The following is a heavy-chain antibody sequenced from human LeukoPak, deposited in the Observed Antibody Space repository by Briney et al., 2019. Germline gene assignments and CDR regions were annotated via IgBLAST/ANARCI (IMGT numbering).Heavy chain of an antibody. J-gene: IGHJ5*02. CDR3: ARVVYSSSSGNWFDP. D-gene: IGHD6-13*01. CDR2: IYTSGST. CDR1: GGSISSSSYY. Sequence: SETLSLTCTVSGGSISSSSYYWSWIRQPAGKGLEWIGRIYTSGSTNYNPSLKSRVTMSVDTSKNQFSLKLSSVTAADTAVYYCARVVYSSSSGNWFDPWGQGTLVTVSS. V-gene: IGHV4-61*02.